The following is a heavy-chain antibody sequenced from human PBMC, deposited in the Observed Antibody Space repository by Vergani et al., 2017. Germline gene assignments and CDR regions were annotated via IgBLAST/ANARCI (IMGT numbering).Heavy chain of an antibody. CDR3: VYRKTECGTTGCFYPFYYYYYRDV. V-gene: IGHV2-5*04. J-gene: IGHJ6*03. Sequence: QITLKESGPTLVKPTQTLTLTCTFSGFSLNTRGVSVAWIRQPPGKSLDWLALIYWNDDQHYSPSLNNSVTITKDTSKNQVVLTMTNMDYVDTGTYYCVYRKTECGTTGCFYPFYYYYYRDVWGKGTKVTVSS. D-gene: IGHD1-7*01. CDR2: IYWNDDQ. CDR1: GFSLNTRGVS.